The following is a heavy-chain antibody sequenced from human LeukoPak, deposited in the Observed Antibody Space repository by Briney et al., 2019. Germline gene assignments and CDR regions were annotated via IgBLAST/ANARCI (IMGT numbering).Heavy chain of an antibody. V-gene: IGHV3-7*01. Sequence: TGGSLRLSCAASGFTFGSYWMSWVRQAPGKGLEWVANIKQDGSEKYYVDSVKGRFTISRNNAKNSLYLQMNSLRAEDTAVYYCASSLGVLRKYNWFDPWGQGTLVTVFS. CDR1: GFTFGSYW. J-gene: IGHJ5*02. D-gene: IGHD6-13*01. CDR2: IKQDGSEK. CDR3: ASSLGVLRKYNWFDP.